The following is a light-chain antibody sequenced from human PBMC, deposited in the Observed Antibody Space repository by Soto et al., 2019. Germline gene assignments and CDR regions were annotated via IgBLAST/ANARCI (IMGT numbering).Light chain of an antibody. CDR1: QSVSSNY. V-gene: IGKV3-20*01. Sequence: IVLTQSPGTLSLSPWERATLSCRASQSVSSNYLAWYQQRPGQAPRLLIFGASYRAAGIPDRFSGSGSGTDFILTISRLEPEDFAVYYCQHYGSSPPECTFGPGTKVDSK. CDR3: QHYGSSPPECT. CDR2: GAS. J-gene: IGKJ3*01.